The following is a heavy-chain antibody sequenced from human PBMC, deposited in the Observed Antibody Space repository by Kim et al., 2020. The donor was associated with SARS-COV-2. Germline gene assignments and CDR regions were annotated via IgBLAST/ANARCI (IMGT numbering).Heavy chain of an antibody. V-gene: IGHV3-23*01. CDR2: ISGSGGST. CDR3: AKGGGGSSWYPFDY. CDR1: GFTFSSYA. D-gene: IGHD6-13*01. J-gene: IGHJ4*02. Sequence: GGSLRLSCAASGFTFSSYAMSWVRQAPGKGLEWVSAISGSGGSTYYAESVKGRFTISRDNSKNTLYLQMNSLRAEDTAVYYCAKGGGGSSWYPFDYWGQGTLVTVSS.